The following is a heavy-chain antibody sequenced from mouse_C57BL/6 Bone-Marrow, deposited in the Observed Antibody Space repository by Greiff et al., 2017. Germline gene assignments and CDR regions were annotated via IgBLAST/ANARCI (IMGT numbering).Heavy chain of an antibody. V-gene: IGHV3-6*01. CDR1: GYSITSGYY. J-gene: IGHJ2*01. Sequence: EVKLLESGPGLVKPSQSLSLTCSVTGYSITSGYYWNWIRQFPGNKLEWMGYISYDGSNNYNPSLKNRISITRDTSKNQFFLKLNSVTTEDTATYYCARDREAYYSNFDYWGQGTTLTVSS. CDR2: ISYDGSN. CDR3: ARDREAYYSNFDY. D-gene: IGHD2-5*01.